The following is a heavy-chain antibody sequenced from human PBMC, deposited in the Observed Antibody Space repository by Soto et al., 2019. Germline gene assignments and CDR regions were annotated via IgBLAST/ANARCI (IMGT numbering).Heavy chain of an antibody. CDR3: AKRMEVGSVWYKEGDYYGMDV. V-gene: IGHV3-23*01. J-gene: IGHJ6*02. CDR2: ISSSGGST. Sequence: EVQLLESGGGLVQPGGSLRLSCAASGFTFSSYAMSWVRQAPGKGLEWVSAISSSGGSTYYADSVKSRFTISRDNSKNTRYPQMNSMRADDTAVYYCAKRMEVGSVWYKEGDYYGMDVWGQGTTVTVSS. D-gene: IGHD6-19*01. CDR1: GFTFSSYA.